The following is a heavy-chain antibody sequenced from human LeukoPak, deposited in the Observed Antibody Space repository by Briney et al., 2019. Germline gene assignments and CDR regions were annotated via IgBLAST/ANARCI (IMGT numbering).Heavy chain of an antibody. V-gene: IGHV3-23*01. J-gene: IGHJ4*02. CDR3: AKVPRGLGDLFFYYFDY. CDR2: ISGSGGST. CDR1: GFTFSSHA. D-gene: IGHD3-10*01. Sequence: GGSLILSCAASGFTFSSHAMSWVRQAPGKGLEWVSGISGSGGSTDYSDSVKGRFTISRDNSENTLYLQMNSLRAEDTALYYCAKVPRGLGDLFFYYFDYWGQGTLVTVSS.